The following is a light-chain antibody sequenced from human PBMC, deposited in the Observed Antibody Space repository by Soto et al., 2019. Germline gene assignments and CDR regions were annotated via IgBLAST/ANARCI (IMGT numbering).Light chain of an antibody. CDR3: AAWDDSLSGPV. CDR1: SSNIGRNT. J-gene: IGLJ3*02. CDR2: GNN. Sequence: QAVLTQPPSASGTPGQRVTISCSGSSSNIGRNTVNWYQQFPGTAPKLLIYGNNQRPSGVPDRFYGSKSGTSASLAISGLQSEEEADYYCAAWDDSLSGPVFGGGTELTVL. V-gene: IGLV1-44*01.